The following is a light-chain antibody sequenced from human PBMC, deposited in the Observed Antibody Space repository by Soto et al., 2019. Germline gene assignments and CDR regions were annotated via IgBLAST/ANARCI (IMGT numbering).Light chain of an antibody. CDR1: QSVSSSY. Sequence: EIVLTQSPGTLSLSPGERATLSCRASQSVSSSYLAWYQKKPGQAPRLLIYGASIRATGIPDRFSGSGSGTDFTLTISRLQSEDFAVYHCQQYSSSPLTFGGGTKVDIK. CDR2: GAS. CDR3: QQYSSSPLT. J-gene: IGKJ4*01. V-gene: IGKV3-20*01.